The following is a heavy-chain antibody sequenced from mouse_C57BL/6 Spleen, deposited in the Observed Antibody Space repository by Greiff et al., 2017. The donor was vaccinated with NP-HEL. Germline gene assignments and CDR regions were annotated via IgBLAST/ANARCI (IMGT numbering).Heavy chain of an antibody. CDR2: IDPSDSET. CDR1: GYTFTSYW. J-gene: IGHJ2*01. V-gene: IGHV1-52*01. Sequence: VQLQQSGAELVRPGSSVKLSCKASGYTFTSYWMHWVKQRPIQGLEWIGNIDPSDSETHYNQKFKDKATLTVDKSSSTAYMQISSLTSEDSSVYYCARSYEGYYFDYWGQGTTLTVSS. CDR3: ARSYEGYYFDY. D-gene: IGHD2-3*01.